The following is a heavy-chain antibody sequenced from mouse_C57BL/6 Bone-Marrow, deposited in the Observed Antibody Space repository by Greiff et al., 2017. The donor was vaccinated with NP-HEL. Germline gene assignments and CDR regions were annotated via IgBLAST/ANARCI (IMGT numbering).Heavy chain of an antibody. D-gene: IGHD2-12*01. Sequence: EVKLMESGGDLVKPGGSLKLSCAASGFTFSSYGMSWVRQTPDKRLEWVATISSGGSYTYYPDSVKGRFTISRDNAKNTLYLQMSSLKSEDTAMYYCARGGRQGYYFDYWGQGTTLTVSS. CDR1: GFTFSSYG. V-gene: IGHV5-6*01. CDR3: ARGGRQGYYFDY. J-gene: IGHJ2*01. CDR2: ISSGGSYT.